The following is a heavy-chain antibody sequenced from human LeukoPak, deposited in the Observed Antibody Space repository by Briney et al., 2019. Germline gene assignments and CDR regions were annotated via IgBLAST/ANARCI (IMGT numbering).Heavy chain of an antibody. CDR1: GGSISSTNYL. CDR2: ISYTGTT. D-gene: IGHD3-22*01. CDR3: ARVDDREHYYDSSGPRKLFDY. J-gene: IGHJ4*02. V-gene: IGHV4-39*07. Sequence: SETLSLTCTVSGGSISSTNYLWGWIRQPPGKGLEWIGSISYTGTTYYNPSLKSRVTISVDTSKNQLSLKVSSVTAADTAVYYCARVDDREHYYDSSGPRKLFDYWGQGTLVTVSS.